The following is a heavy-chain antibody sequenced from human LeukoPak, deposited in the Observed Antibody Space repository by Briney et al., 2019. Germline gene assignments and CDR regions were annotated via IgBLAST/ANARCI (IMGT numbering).Heavy chain of an antibody. Sequence: ASETLSLTCTASGGSISSSSYYWGWIRQPPGKGLEWIGSIYYSGSTYYNPSLKSRVTISVDTSKNQFSLKLSSVTAADTAVYYCARHEQAPDIVVESPYWGQGTLVTVSS. CDR3: ARHEQAPDIVVESPY. J-gene: IGHJ4*02. CDR2: IYYSGST. CDR1: GGSISSSSYY. V-gene: IGHV4-39*01. D-gene: IGHD2-2*01.